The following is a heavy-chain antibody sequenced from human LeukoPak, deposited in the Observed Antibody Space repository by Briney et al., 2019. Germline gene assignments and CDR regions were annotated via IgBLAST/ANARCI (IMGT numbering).Heavy chain of an antibody. V-gene: IGHV1-2*02. J-gene: IGHJ4*02. Sequence: ASVKVSCKASGYTFTSYDINWVRQAPGQGLEWMGWINPNSGGTNYAQKFQGRVTMTRDTSISTAYMELSRLRSDDTAVYYCARGRDSSGYYRDLKREFDYWGQGTLVTVSS. D-gene: IGHD3-22*01. CDR1: GYTFTSYD. CDR3: ARGRDSSGYYRDLKREFDY. CDR2: INPNSGGT.